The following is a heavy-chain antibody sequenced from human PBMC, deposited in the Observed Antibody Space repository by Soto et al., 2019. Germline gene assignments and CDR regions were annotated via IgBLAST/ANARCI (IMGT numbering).Heavy chain of an antibody. V-gene: IGHV3-23*01. J-gene: IGHJ5*01. D-gene: IGHD5-18*01. CDR1: GFIFRSYA. CDR2: ISGSGDST. CDR3: AKAGVGGFRGWDTFNWFDS. Sequence: ELQLLESGGGLVQPGGSMRVSCAASGFIFRSYAMNWVRQAPGKGLERVSGISGSGDSTYYADAVKGRFTISRDNSKNTLFLQMNSLRDDDGAVYYCAKAGVGGFRGWDTFNWFDSWGQGILVTVSS.